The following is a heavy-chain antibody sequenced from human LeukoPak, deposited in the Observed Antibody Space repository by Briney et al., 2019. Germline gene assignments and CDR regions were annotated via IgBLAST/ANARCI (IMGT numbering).Heavy chain of an antibody. CDR2: IYYSGST. CDR3: ASLYYGSGSFDY. J-gene: IGHJ4*02. D-gene: IGHD3-10*01. V-gene: IGHV4-59*01. CDR1: GGSISSYY. Sequence: SETLSLTCTVSGGSISSYYWSWIRQPPGKGLEWIGYIYYSGSTNYNPSLKSRVTISVDTSKNQFSLKLTSVPAADTAVYYCASLYYGSGSFDYWGQGTLVTVSS.